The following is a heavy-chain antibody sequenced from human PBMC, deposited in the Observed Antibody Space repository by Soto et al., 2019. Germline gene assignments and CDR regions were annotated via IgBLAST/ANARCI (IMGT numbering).Heavy chain of an antibody. CDR3: ASLGDSSGYILDC. V-gene: IGHV4-59*12. CDR1: GGSINSYY. Sequence: PSETLSLTCTVSGGSINSYYWSWLRQPPGKGLEWIGYIYYSGSTNYNPSLKSRVTMSVDTSKNQFSLKLSSVTAADTAVYYCASLGDSSGYILDCWGQGTLVTVSS. CDR2: IYYSGST. J-gene: IGHJ4*02. D-gene: IGHD3-22*01.